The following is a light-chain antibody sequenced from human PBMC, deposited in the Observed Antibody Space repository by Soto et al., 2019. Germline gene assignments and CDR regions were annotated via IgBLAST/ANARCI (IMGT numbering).Light chain of an antibody. CDR3: QQYTGPPTT. Sequence: EFVLTQSPGTLSLSPGEGATLSCRASQSLTNSFIAWYQQKPGQAPRLLIYDTSIRASGIPDRFSGSGSGTDFTLTISRLEPEDSAVYFCQQYTGPPTTFGQGTRLEI. J-gene: IGKJ5*01. CDR1: QSLTNSF. V-gene: IGKV3-20*01. CDR2: DTS.